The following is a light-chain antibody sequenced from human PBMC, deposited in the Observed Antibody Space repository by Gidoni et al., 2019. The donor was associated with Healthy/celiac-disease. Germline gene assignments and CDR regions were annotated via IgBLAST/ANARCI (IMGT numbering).Light chain of an antibody. Sequence: DIQMTQSPSSLSASVGDRVTITRRASHSISSYLNWYQQKPGKAPKLLVYAASSLQSGVPSRFSGSGSESDFTLTSLNLKPEDFATYYGRQSNSNWTFGQGTKVEIK. V-gene: IGKV1-39*01. CDR2: AAS. CDR3: RQSNSNWT. CDR1: HSISSY. J-gene: IGKJ1*01.